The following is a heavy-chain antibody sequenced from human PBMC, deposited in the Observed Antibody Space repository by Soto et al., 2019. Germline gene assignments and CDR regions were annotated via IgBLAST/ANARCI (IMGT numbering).Heavy chain of an antibody. Sequence: SETLSLTCTVSGGSISSSNYYWGWIRQPPGKGPEWIGSIYSSGSTYYNPSLKSRVTISVDRSKNQFSLKLSSVTAADTAVYYCARVPDRWGQGTLVTVSS. D-gene: IGHD2-2*01. J-gene: IGHJ5*02. CDR1: GGSISSSNYY. V-gene: IGHV4-39*07. CDR2: IYSSGST. CDR3: ARVPDR.